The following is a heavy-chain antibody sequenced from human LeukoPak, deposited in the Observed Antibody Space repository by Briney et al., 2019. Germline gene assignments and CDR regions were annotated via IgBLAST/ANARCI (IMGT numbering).Heavy chain of an antibody. V-gene: IGHV4-59*08. CDR3: ARHRSSTYYFDY. J-gene: IGHJ4*02. CDR2: IYYSGST. D-gene: IGHD6-13*01. Sequence: PSETLSLTCSVYGGSFSGYYWSWIRQPPGKGLEWIGYIYYSGSTNYNPSLKSRVTISVDTSKNQFSLKLSSVTAADTAVYYCARHRSSTYYFDYWGQGTLVTVSS. CDR1: GGSFSGYY.